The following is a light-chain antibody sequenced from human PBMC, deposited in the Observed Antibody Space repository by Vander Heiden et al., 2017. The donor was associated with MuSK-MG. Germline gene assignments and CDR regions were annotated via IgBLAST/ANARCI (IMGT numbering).Light chain of an antibody. Sequence: SYDLTQPPSVSVSPGQTASITCSGDKLGAKYASWYQQKPGQSPVLVIYQDNKRPSGIPERFSGSNSGHTATLTISGTQAMDEADYYCQAWDSSTVLFGGGTKLTVL. CDR3: QAWDSSTVL. CDR2: QDN. CDR1: KLGAKY. J-gene: IGLJ2*01. V-gene: IGLV3-1*01.